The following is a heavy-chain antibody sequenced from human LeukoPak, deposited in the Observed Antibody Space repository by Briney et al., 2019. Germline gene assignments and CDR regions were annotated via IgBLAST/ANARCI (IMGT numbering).Heavy chain of an antibody. CDR1: GFTFSSHC. CDR3: ARVRIAVAVSAFDI. CDR2: IKQDGSEK. J-gene: IGHJ3*02. D-gene: IGHD6-19*01. V-gene: IGHV3-7*01. Sequence: GGSLRLSCEASGFTFSSHCMSWVRQAPGKGLEWVANIKQDGSEKYYVDSVKGRFTISRDDAKNSLYLQMSILRAADTAVYYCARVRIAVAVSAFDIWGQGTMVTVSS.